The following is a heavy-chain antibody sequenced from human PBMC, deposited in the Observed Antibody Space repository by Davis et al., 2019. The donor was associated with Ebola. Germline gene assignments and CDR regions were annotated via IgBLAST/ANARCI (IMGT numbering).Heavy chain of an antibody. D-gene: IGHD3-3*01. CDR3: ARAVFHEVLDY. V-gene: IGHV3-30*04. CDR1: GFPFSNYA. CDR2: ASHDGTTT. J-gene: IGHJ4*02. Sequence: PGGSLRLSCATSGFPFSNYAMHWVRQPPDRGLEWVAVASHDGTTTFYEDSVKGRFTISRDNSENTLYLQMNSLTADDTAVYYCARAVFHEVLDYWGQGTPVTVSS.